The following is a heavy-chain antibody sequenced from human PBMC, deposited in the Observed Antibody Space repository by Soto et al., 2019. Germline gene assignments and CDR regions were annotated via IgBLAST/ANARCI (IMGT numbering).Heavy chain of an antibody. CDR3: ARKIIAAPLRAPFDY. J-gene: IGHJ4*02. CDR2: INHSGST. D-gene: IGHD6-6*01. Sequence: SETLSLTCAVYGGSFSGYYWSWIRQPPGKGLEWIGEINHSGSTNYNPSLKSRVTISVDTSKNQSPLKLSSVTAADTAVYYCARKIIAAPLRAPFDYWGQGTLVTVSS. V-gene: IGHV4-34*01. CDR1: GGSFSGYY.